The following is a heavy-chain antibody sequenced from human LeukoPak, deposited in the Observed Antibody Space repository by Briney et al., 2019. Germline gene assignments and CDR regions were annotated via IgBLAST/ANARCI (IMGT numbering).Heavy chain of an antibody. J-gene: IGHJ4*02. CDR3: AREPVVVAAMWGFDY. V-gene: IGHV3-48*01. CDR2: ISSSSSTI. Sequence: GGSLRLSCAASGFTFSSYWMSWVRQAPGKGLEWVSYISSSSSTIYYADSVKGRFTISRDNAKNSLYLQMNSLRAEDTAVYYCAREPVVVAAMWGFDYWGQGTLVTVSS. CDR1: GFTFSSYW. D-gene: IGHD2-15*01.